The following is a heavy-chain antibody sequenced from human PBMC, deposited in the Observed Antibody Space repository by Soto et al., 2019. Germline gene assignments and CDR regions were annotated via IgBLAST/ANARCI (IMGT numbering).Heavy chain of an antibody. Sequence: SETLSLTCTVSDGSISTSSYYWGWIRQSPGKGLEWIGTIFYTGRTYYNPSLESRVTLSVDTSKDQFSLHLTSVTAADMAMYYCTRHHPHHYDSSGYFDYWGQGTLVTVS. V-gene: IGHV4-39*01. CDR1: DGSISTSSYY. CDR2: IFYTGRT. CDR3: TRHHPHHYDSSGYFDY. J-gene: IGHJ4*02. D-gene: IGHD3-22*01.